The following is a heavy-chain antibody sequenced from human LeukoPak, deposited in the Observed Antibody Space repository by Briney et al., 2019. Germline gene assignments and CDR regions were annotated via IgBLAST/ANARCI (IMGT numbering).Heavy chain of an antibody. CDR3: ARVRYTFSINDWSRIGLGAYSIKNYYYMDV. CDR2: INPRGGT. CDR1: GGSFSAYS. J-gene: IGHJ6*03. Sequence: PSEPLSLPCAVYGGSFSAYSWTWIRQPPGKGLEWIGAINPRGGTNHNPSLMSRVSMSVDTSKNQISLRVSSVTAADTAVYYCARVRYTFSINDWSRIGLGAYSIKNYYYMDVWGKGTTVTVSS. D-gene: IGHD3-9*01. V-gene: IGHV4-34*01.